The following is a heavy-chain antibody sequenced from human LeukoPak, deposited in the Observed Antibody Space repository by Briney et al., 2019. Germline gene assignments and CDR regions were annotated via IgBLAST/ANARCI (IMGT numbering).Heavy chain of an antibody. V-gene: IGHV3-30*18. CDR1: GFTFSSYG. Sequence: GGSLRLSCAASGFTFSSYGMHWVRQAPGKGLEWVAVISYDGSNKYYADSVKGRFTISRDNSKNTLYLQMNSLRAEDTAVYYCAKPAVVVPAAIGRGSYYFDYWGQGTLVTVSS. CDR3: AKPAVVVPAAIGRGSYYFDY. J-gene: IGHJ4*02. CDR2: ISYDGSNK. D-gene: IGHD2-2*01.